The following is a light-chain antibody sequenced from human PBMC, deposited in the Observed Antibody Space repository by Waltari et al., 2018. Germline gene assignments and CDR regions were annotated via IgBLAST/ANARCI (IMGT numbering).Light chain of an antibody. Sequence: DIQMTQSPSSLSAPVGDRVTITCRASQSISSYLNWCQQKPGKAPKLLIYAASSLQSGVPSTFSGSGSGTDFTLTISSLQPEEFATYYCQQSYSTPYTFGQGTKLEIK. V-gene: IGKV1-39*01. J-gene: IGKJ2*01. CDR1: QSISSY. CDR2: AAS. CDR3: QQSYSTPYT.